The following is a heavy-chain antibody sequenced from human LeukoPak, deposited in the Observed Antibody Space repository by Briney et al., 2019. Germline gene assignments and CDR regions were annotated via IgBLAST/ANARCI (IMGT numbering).Heavy chain of an antibody. V-gene: IGHV4-34*01. CDR3: ARRYYDSRFDY. CDR2: INHSGST. Sequence: PSETLSLTCAVYGGSFSGYYWSWIRQPPGKGLEWIGEINHSGSTNYNPPLKSRVTISIATSKNQFSLKLSSVTAADTPVYYCARRYYDSRFDYWGQGTLVTVSS. J-gene: IGHJ4*02. D-gene: IGHD3-22*01. CDR1: GGSFSGYY.